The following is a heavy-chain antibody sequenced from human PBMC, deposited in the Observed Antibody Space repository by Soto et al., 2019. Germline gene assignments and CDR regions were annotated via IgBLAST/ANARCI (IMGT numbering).Heavy chain of an antibody. D-gene: IGHD3-3*01. V-gene: IGHV5-51*01. Sequence: PGESLKISCKGSGYSFTSYWIGWVRQMPGKGLEWMGIIYPGDSDTRYSPSFQGQVTISADKSISTAYLQWSSLKASDTAMYYCARPDTVITVFGVVITAMDVWGQGTAVTVSS. CDR1: GYSFTSYW. CDR3: ARPDTVITVFGVVITAMDV. CDR2: IYPGDSDT. J-gene: IGHJ6*02.